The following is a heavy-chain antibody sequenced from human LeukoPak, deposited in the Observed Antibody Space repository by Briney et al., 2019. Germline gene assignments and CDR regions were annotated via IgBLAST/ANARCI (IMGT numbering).Heavy chain of an antibody. Sequence: SETLSLTCTVSDGSIRSHYWSWIRQPPGKGLEWIGYIYYSGSTSYNSSLKSRVTISVDTSKNQFSLKLSSATAADTAVYYCARGGYYDRSGNSYKFGFDMWGQGTMVTVSS. V-gene: IGHV4-59*11. D-gene: IGHD3-22*01. CDR1: DGSIRSHY. J-gene: IGHJ3*02. CDR3: ARGGYYDRSGNSYKFGFDM. CDR2: IYYSGST.